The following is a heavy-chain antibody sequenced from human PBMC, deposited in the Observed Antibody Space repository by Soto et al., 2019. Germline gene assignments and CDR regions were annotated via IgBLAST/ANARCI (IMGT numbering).Heavy chain of an antibody. CDR2: ISAYNGNT. CDR3: ARDRRDIVVVVAATPDAFDI. V-gene: IGHV1-18*01. J-gene: IGHJ3*02. Sequence: GASVKVSCKASGYTFTIYGISWVRQAPGQGLELMGWISAYNGNTNYAQKLQGRVTMTTDTSTSTAYMELRSLRSDDTAVYYCARDRRDIVVVVAATPDAFDIWGQGTMVTVSS. CDR1: GYTFTIYG. D-gene: IGHD2-15*01.